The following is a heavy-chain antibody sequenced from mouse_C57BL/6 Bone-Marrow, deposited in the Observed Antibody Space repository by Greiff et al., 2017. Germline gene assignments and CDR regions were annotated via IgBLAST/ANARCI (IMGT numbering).Heavy chain of an antibody. J-gene: IGHJ2*01. D-gene: IGHD1-1*01. CDR3: AREDYGSSYDFDY. V-gene: IGHV1-72*01. CDR1: GYTFTSYW. CDR2: IDPNSGGT. Sequence: QVQLKQPGAELVKPGASVKLSCKASGYTFTSYWMHWVKQRPGRGLEWIGRIDPNSGGTKYNEKFKSKATLTVDKPSSTAYMQLSSLTSEDSAVYYCAREDYGSSYDFDYWGQGTTLTVPS.